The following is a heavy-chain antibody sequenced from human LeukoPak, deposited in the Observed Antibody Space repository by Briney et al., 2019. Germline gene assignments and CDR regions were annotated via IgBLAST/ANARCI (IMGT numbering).Heavy chain of an antibody. J-gene: IGHJ4*02. Sequence: GGSLRLSCAASGFTFSSYAMSWVRQAPGKGLEWVSAISGSGGSTYYADSVKGRFTISRDNSKNTLYLQMNSLRAEDRAVYYCAKWGGSYYKGGYFDYWGQGTLVTVSS. CDR3: AKWGGSYYKGGYFDY. D-gene: IGHD1-26*01. V-gene: IGHV3-23*01. CDR1: GFTFSSYA. CDR2: ISGSGGST.